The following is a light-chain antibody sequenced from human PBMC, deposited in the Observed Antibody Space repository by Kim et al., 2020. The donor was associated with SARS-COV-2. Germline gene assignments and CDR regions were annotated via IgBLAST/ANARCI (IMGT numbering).Light chain of an antibody. J-gene: IGLJ3*02. CDR1: TSKIGSNS. CDR2: SDN. V-gene: IGLV1-44*01. Sequence: GQTVAISCSGSTSKIGSNSVTWYHQLPGSAPTLLIYSDNQRPSGVPDRFAGSKSGTSASLAISGLQSDDAADYYCATWDDSLRALLFGAGTQLTVL. CDR3: ATWDDSLRALL.